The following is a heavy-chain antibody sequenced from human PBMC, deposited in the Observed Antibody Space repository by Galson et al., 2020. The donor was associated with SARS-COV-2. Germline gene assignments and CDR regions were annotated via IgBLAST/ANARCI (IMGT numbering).Heavy chain of an antibody. CDR2: IIPIFGAA. D-gene: IGHD3-10*01. Sequence: SVKVSCKASGGTFSNYAISWVRQAPGQGLEWMGGIIPIFGAANYAQKFQGRVTIIADESTSTGYMELSSLRSEDTAVYYCARGRSYYYGSGGYYSNSYYYGMDVWGQGTTVTVSS. CDR3: ARGRSYYYGSGGYYSNSYYYGMDV. J-gene: IGHJ6*02. V-gene: IGHV1-69*13. CDR1: GGTFSNYA.